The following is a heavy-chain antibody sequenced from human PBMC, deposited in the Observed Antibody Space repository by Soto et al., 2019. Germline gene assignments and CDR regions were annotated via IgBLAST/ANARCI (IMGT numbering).Heavy chain of an antibody. D-gene: IGHD2-15*01. Sequence: LTCAVYGGSFSGYYWSWIRQPPGKGLEWIGEINHSGSTNYNPSLKSRVTISVDTSKNQFSLKLSSVTAADTAVYYCARGCRRYCSGGSCSYYVDYWGQGTLVTVS. CDR2: INHSGST. J-gene: IGHJ4*02. CDR3: ARGCRRYCSGGSCSYYVDY. V-gene: IGHV4-34*01. CDR1: GGSFSGYY.